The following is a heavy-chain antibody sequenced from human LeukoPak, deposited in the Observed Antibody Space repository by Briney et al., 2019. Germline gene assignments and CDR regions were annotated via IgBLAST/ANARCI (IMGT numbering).Heavy chain of an antibody. V-gene: IGHV3-74*01. Sequence: GGSLRLSCAASGFIFSSKWIHWVRQAPGKGLEWVSRIDNGGSYTSYADPVKGRFTISRDNAKNTLYLQMNSLRAEDTAVYYCARDLPISDSSGHYLDYWGQGTVVTVSS. J-gene: IGHJ4*02. CDR2: IDNGGSYT. D-gene: IGHD3-22*01. CDR1: GFIFSSKW. CDR3: ARDLPISDSSGHYLDY.